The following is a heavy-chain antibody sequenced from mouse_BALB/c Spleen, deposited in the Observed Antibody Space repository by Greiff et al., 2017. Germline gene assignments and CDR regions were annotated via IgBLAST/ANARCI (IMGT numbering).Heavy chain of an antibody. V-gene: IGHV5-9-4*01. CDR3: AREGNYGYYYAMDY. Sequence: EVQLVESGGGLVKPGGSLKLSCAASGFTFSSYAMSWVRQSPEKRLEWVAEISSGGSYTYYPDTVTGRFTISRDNAKNTLYLEMSSLRSEDTAMYYCAREGNYGYYYAMDYWGQGTSVTVSS. J-gene: IGHJ4*01. CDR2: ISSGGSYT. CDR1: GFTFSSYA. D-gene: IGHD2-1*01.